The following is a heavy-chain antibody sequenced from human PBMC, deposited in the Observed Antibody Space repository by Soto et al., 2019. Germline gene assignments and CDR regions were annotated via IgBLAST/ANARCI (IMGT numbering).Heavy chain of an antibody. CDR3: ARGPTTENAFDI. D-gene: IGHD4-17*01. J-gene: IGHJ3*02. CDR2: ISSSSSYI. V-gene: IGHV3-21*06. Sequence: EVQLVESGGGLVKPGGSLRLSCVASGFTFANGLMSWVRQAPGKGLEWVSSISSSSSYIYYADSVKGRFTISRDNAKNSLYLQMNSLRAEDTAVYYCARGPTTENAFDIWGQGTMVTVSS. CDR1: GFTFANGL.